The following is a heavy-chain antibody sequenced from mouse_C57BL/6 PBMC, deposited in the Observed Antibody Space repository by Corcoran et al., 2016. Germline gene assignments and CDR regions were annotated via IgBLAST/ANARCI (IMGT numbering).Heavy chain of an antibody. D-gene: IGHD1-1*01. J-gene: IGHJ1*03. CDR3: ARDTTIRYFDV. CDR1: GYTFTSYG. Sequence: QVQLQQSGAELARPGASVKLSCKASGYTFTSYGISWVKQRTGQGLEWIGEIYPRSGNTYYNEKFKGKDTLTADKSSSTAYMELRSLTSEDSAVYFCARDTTIRYFDVWGTGTTVTVSS. CDR2: IYPRSGNT. V-gene: IGHV1-81*01.